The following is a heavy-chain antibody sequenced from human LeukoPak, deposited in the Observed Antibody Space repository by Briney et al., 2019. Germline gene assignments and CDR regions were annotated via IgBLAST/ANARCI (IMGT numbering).Heavy chain of an antibody. D-gene: IGHD5-18*01. Sequence: AVNVSCKSSVGTFISYAISGVRQAPGQGLEWMGGIIPIFGRANYAQKCQGRVTITADESTSTAYMELSSLRSEDTAVYYCASNGVDTAMVTDYWGQGTLVTVSS. CDR2: IIPIFGRA. J-gene: IGHJ4*02. CDR3: ASNGVDTAMVTDY. CDR1: VGTFISYA. V-gene: IGHV1-69*01.